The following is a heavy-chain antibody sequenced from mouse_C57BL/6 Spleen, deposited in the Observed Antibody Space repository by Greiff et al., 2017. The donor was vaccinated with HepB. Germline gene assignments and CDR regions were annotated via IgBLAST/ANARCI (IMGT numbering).Heavy chain of an antibody. CDR1: GFTFSDYG. J-gene: IGHJ4*01. Sequence: EVKLMESGGGLVKPGGSLKLSCAASGFTFSDYGMHWVRQAPEKGLEWVAYISSGSSTIYYADTVKGRFTISRDNAKNTLFPQMTSLRSEDTAMYYCARTYYYGSSYRAMDYWGQGTSVTVSS. CDR3: ARTYYYGSSYRAMDY. D-gene: IGHD1-1*01. V-gene: IGHV5-17*01. CDR2: ISSGSSTI.